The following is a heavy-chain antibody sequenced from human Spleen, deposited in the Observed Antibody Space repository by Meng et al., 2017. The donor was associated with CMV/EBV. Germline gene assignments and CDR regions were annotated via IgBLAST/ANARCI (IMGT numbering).Heavy chain of an antibody. Sequence: QGQLQQGGAGSLKTSETLSLTCAVYGGSFSGYYWSWIRQPPGKGLEWIGEINHSGSTNYNPSLKSRVTISVDTSKNQFSLKLSSVTAADTAVYYCARGRSSGIVVVPAANFDYWGQGTLVTVSS. J-gene: IGHJ4*02. V-gene: IGHV4-34*01. CDR2: INHSGST. D-gene: IGHD2-2*01. CDR1: GGSFSGYY. CDR3: ARGRSSGIVVVPAANFDY.